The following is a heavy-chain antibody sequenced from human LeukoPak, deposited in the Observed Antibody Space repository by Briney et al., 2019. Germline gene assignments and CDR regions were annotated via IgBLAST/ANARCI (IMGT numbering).Heavy chain of an antibody. J-gene: IGHJ5*02. CDR3: AKDPSTYYYDSSGFPNWFDP. CDR2: ISGSGGNT. D-gene: IGHD3-22*01. CDR1: GFTFSSYA. Sequence: PRGSLRLSCAASGFTFSSYAMSWVRQAPGKGLEWVSAISGSGGNTYYADSVKGRFTISRDNSKNTLYLQMNSLRAEDTAVYYCAKDPSTYYYDSSGFPNWFDPWGQGTLVTVSS. V-gene: IGHV3-23*01.